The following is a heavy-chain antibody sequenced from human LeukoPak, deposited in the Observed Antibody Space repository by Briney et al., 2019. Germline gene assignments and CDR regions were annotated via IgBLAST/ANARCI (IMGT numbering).Heavy chain of an antibody. Sequence: GGSLRLSCAASGFTFSSYDMHWVRQATGKGLEWVSAIGTAGDTYYPGSVKGRFTISRENAKNSLYLQMNSLRAGDTAVYYCAKDSAYCGGDCYPEYFQHWGQGTLVTVSS. CDR3: AKDSAYCGGDCYPEYFQH. V-gene: IGHV3-13*01. CDR1: GFTFSSYD. CDR2: IGTAGDT. D-gene: IGHD2-21*02. J-gene: IGHJ1*01.